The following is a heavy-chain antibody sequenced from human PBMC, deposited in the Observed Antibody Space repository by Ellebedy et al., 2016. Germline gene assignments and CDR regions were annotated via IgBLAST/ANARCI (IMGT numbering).Heavy chain of an antibody. J-gene: IGHJ5*02. CDR3: ARGGASSKWFDP. CDR1: GGSVSSGNSY. Sequence: SETLSLTXTVSGGSVSSGNSYWGWIRQSPGKGLEWIGSILNPENIYHHPSFKSRVTISLDTPKNQFSLKVTSVAAADTAVYYCARGGASSKWFDPWGQGAPVTVSS. V-gene: IGHV4-39*07. CDR2: ILNPENI.